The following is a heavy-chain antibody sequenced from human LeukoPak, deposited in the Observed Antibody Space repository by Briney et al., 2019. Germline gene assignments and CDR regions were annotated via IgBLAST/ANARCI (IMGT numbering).Heavy chain of an antibody. J-gene: IGHJ3*02. CDR1: VFTFSDYY. CDR3: ARGMATTESFDI. D-gene: IGHD1-7*01. CDR2: ISGRSMYT. Sequence: NPGGSLRLFCAASVFTFSDYYTSWIRHAPGKGLEGVSYISGRSMYTNYADSVKGRFTISRDNAKNSLYLKMNSLRAEDTAVYYCARGMATTESFDIWGQGTMVTVSS. V-gene: IGHV3-11*05.